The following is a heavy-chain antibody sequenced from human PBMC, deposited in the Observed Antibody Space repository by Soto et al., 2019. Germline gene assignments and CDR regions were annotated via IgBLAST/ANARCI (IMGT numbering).Heavy chain of an antibody. Sequence: QVQLVQSGAEVKKPGSSVKVSCKASGGTFSSYAISWVRQAPGQGLEWMGGIIPIFGTANYAQKFQGRVTITADESTSTAYMELSSLRSEDTAVYYCARVPSFGGVIASRWPNWFDPWGQGTLVTVSS. CDR1: GGTFSSYA. J-gene: IGHJ5*02. CDR2: IIPIFGTA. CDR3: ARVPSFGGVIASRWPNWFDP. V-gene: IGHV1-69*12. D-gene: IGHD3-16*02.